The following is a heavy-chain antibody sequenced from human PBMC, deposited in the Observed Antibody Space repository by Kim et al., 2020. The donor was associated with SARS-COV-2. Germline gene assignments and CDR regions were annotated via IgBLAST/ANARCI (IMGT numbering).Heavy chain of an antibody. V-gene: IGHV1-3*01. J-gene: IGHJ4*02. Sequence: KYSQKFPGRVTITRDTSASTAYMELSSLRSEDTAVYYCARRGYDFGGPDYWGQGTLVTVSS. D-gene: IGHD5-12*01. CDR3: ARRGYDFGGPDY.